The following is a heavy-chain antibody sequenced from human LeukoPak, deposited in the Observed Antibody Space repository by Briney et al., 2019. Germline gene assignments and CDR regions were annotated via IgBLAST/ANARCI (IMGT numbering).Heavy chain of an antibody. CDR2: ISGSGGST. CDR3: AKHGESYGDSRTDY. V-gene: IGHV3-23*01. CDR1: GFTFSSYA. J-gene: IGHJ4*02. D-gene: IGHD4-17*01. Sequence: GGSLRLSCAASGFTFSSYAMSWVRQAPGKRLEWVSAISGSGGSTYYPDSVRGRFTISRDNSRNTLYLQMNSLRAEDTAVYYCAKHGESYGDSRTDYWGQGTLATVSS.